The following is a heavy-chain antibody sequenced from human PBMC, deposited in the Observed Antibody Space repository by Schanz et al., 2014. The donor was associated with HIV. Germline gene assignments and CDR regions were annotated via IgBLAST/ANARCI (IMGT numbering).Heavy chain of an antibody. V-gene: IGHV3-11*01. J-gene: IGHJ4*02. Sequence: QVQLVESGGGVVQPGGSLRLACSASGFTSEFTFSDFYMAWVRQAPGRGLEWLASISDSARTTFYADSVKGRFTITRDNAKNSVFMQMNSLRAEDTAVYYCARNSVAGLREFDQWGQGTLVTVSS. CDR3: ARNSVAGLREFDQ. D-gene: IGHD6-19*01. CDR2: ISDSARTT. CDR1: GFTSEFTFSDFY.